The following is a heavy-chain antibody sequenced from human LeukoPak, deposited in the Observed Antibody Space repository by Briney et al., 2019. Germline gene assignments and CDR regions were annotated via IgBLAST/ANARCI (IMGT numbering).Heavy chain of an antibody. J-gene: IGHJ4*02. D-gene: IGHD2-15*01. CDR2: INHSGST. V-gene: IGHV4-34*01. Sequence: PSETLSLTCAVYGVSFSGYYWSWIRQPPGKGLEWIGEINHSGSTNYNPSLKSRVTISVDTSKNQFSLKLSSVTAADTAVYYCARGAPKLGVVVVAARLNFDYWGQGTLVTVSS. CDR1: GVSFSGYY. CDR3: ARGAPKLGVVVVAARLNFDY.